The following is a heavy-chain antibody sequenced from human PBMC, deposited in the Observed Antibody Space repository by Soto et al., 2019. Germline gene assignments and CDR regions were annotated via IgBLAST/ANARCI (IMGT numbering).Heavy chain of an antibody. Sequence: QVQLQESGPGLVKPSETLSLTCIVSGGSISNYYWSWIWQPPGKGLEWIGYIYYSGSTNYNPSLTSQVTISVDTSKNQFSLKLSSVTAADTAVYYCARHRYSYGVYYFDYWGQGTLVTVSS. J-gene: IGHJ4*02. V-gene: IGHV4-59*08. CDR1: GGSISNYY. CDR2: IYYSGST. CDR3: ARHRYSYGVYYFDY. D-gene: IGHD5-18*01.